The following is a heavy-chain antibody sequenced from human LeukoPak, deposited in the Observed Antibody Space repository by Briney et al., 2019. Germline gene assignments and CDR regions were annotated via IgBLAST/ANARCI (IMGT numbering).Heavy chain of an antibody. CDR3: ARMAYDILTGYFQPNWFDP. CDR1: GCTFSNYG. V-gene: IGHV1-18*01. Sequence: ASVKVSCKASGCTFSNYGISWVRQAPGQGLEWMGWISGYNGNTKNAQKFQARVTMTTDTSPSTAYMELRSLRSDDTAVYYCARMAYDILTGYFQPNWFDPWGQGTLVTVSS. CDR2: ISGYNGNT. D-gene: IGHD3-9*01. J-gene: IGHJ5*02.